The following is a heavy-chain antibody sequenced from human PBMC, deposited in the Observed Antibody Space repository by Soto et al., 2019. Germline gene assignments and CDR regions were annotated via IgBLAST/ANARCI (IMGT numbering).Heavy chain of an antibody. V-gene: IGHV1-18*01. CDR1: GYTFTSYG. CDR3: XXXXXXXXXXXTGYYSMDY. D-gene: IGHD3-9*01. CDR2: IGGYNGNT. J-gene: IGHJ4*02. Sequence: QVQLVQSGAEVKKPGASVKVSCKASGYTFTSYGISWVRQAPGQGLEWMGWIGGYNGNTHYAQNLQGRVTMTIDTXXXXXXXXXXXXXXXXXXXXXXXXXXXXXXXXXTGYYSMDYWGQGTLVTVSS.